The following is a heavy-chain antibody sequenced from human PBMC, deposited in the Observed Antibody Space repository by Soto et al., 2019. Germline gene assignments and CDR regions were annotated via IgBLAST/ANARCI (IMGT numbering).Heavy chain of an antibody. CDR3: ASIIVVVPAANSYFDY. J-gene: IGHJ4*02. CDR1: GLSFSGYY. V-gene: IGHV4-34*01. Sequence: PSETLSLTCAVYGLSFSGYYWSWIRQPPGKGLEWIGEINHSGSTNYNPSLKSRVTISVDTSKNQFSLKLSSVTAADAAVYYCASIIVVVPAANSYFDYWGQGTLVTVSS. CDR2: INHSGST. D-gene: IGHD2-2*01.